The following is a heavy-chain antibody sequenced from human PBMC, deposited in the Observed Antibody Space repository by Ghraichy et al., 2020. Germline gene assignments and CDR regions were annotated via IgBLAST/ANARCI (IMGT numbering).Heavy chain of an antibody. J-gene: IGHJ6*03. CDR3: ARRDTAMVHYYMDV. Sequence: GGSLRLSCAASGFTFSSYGMHWVRQAPGKGLEWVAVIWYDGSNKYYADSVKGRFTISRDNSKNTLYLQMNSLRAEDTAVYYCARRDTAMVHYYMDVWGKGTTVTVSS. D-gene: IGHD5-18*01. CDR2: IWYDGSNK. CDR1: GFTFSSYG. V-gene: IGHV3-33*01.